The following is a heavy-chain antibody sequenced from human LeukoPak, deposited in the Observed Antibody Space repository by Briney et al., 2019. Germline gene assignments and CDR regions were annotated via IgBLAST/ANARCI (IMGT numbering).Heavy chain of an antibody. D-gene: IGHD6-13*01. J-gene: IGHJ3*02. CDR3: AREYSSSWYKNSAFDI. CDR2: INPKSGGT. CDR1: GYTFSAYC. V-gene: IGHV1-2*02. Sequence: ASVKVSCKASGYTFSAYCMHWVRQAPGQGLEWMGWINPKSGGTNYAQKFQGRVTMTRDTSISTAYMELSRLRSDDTAVYYCAREYSSSWYKNSAFDIWGQGTMVTVSS.